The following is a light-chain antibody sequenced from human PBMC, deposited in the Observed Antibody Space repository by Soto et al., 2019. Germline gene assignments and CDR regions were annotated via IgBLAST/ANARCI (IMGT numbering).Light chain of an antibody. CDR3: CSYAGSYTFYV. CDR2: DVS. J-gene: IGLJ1*01. Sequence: QSALTQPRSVSGSPGQSVTISCTGTSSDVGGYNYVSWYQQHPGKAPKLMSYDVSKRPSGVPDRFSGSKSGNTASLTISGLQAEDEDDYYCCSYAGSYTFYVFGTGTKLTVL. CDR1: SSDVGGYNY. V-gene: IGLV2-11*01.